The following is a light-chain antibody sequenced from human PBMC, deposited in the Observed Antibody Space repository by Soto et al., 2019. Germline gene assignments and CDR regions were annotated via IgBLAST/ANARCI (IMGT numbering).Light chain of an antibody. V-gene: IGKV3-15*01. CDR2: GAS. CDR3: QQYNNWPRT. CDR1: QSVSSK. Sequence: EIVMTQPPATLSVSPGERATLSCRASQSVSSKLALYQQKPGQAPRLLLYGASTRATGIPARFSGSGSGTEFTLTISSLQSEDFAVYYCQQYNNWPRTFGQGTKVDIK. J-gene: IGKJ1*01.